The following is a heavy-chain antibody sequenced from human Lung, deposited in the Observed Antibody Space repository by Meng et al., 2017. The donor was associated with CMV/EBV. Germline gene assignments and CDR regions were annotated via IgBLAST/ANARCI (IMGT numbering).Heavy chain of an antibody. CDR1: GGSISSSSYY. D-gene: IGHD3-3*01. V-gene: IGHV4-39*07. CDR2: IYYSGST. CDR3: ASSLRYYDFWSGYYTGDYYYYGMDV. J-gene: IGHJ6*02. Sequence: SETLSLXCTVSGGSISSSSYYWGWIRQPPGKGLEWIGSIYYSGSTYYTPSLKSRVTISVDTSKNQFSLKLSSVTAADTAVYYCASSLRYYDFWSGYYTGDYYYYGMDVWGQGXTVTVSS.